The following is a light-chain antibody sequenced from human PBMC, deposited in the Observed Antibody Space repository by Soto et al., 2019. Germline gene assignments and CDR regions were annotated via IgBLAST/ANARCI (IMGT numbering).Light chain of an antibody. Sequence: DIVMTQSPDSLAVSLGERATINCKSSQSVLYSANNKNYLAWYQQKPGQPRKLLIYWASTRESGVPDRFSGSGSGTDFTLTIRSLQAEDVAVYDCQQYYSTPTFGQGTKLEIK. V-gene: IGKV4-1*01. CDR3: QQYYSTPT. J-gene: IGKJ2*01. CDR2: WAS. CDR1: QSVLYSANNKNY.